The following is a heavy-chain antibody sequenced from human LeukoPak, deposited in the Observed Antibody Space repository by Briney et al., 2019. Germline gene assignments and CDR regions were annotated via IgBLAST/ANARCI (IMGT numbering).Heavy chain of an antibody. V-gene: IGHV3-7*03. D-gene: IGHD1-26*01. CDR1: GFTFSSYW. CDR2: IKQDGSEK. CDR3: ASQMGAKRGVLWYYFDY. Sequence: PGGSLRLSCAASGFTFSSYWMSWVRQAPGKGLEWVANIKQDGSEKYYVDSVKGRFTISRDNAKNSLYLQMNSLRAEDTAVYYFASQMGAKRGVLWYYFDYWGQGTLVTVSS. J-gene: IGHJ4*02.